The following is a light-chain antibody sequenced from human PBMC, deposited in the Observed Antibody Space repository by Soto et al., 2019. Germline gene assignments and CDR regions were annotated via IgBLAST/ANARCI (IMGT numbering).Light chain of an antibody. CDR1: QGISSF. Sequence: IQLTQSPSSLSASVGDSVTITCRASQGISSFLAWYQQKPGKAPKLLMYAASTLQSGVPSRFSGGESGTDFTLTISSLQPEDFATYFCQQANSFPITFGQGTRLEIK. V-gene: IGKV1-9*01. CDR3: QQANSFPIT. J-gene: IGKJ5*01. CDR2: AAS.